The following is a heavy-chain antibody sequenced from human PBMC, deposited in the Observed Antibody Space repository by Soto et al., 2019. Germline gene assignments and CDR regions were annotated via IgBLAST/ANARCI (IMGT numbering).Heavy chain of an antibody. Sequence: QVQLVQSGAEEKKPGASVKVSCKASGYTFTSYAMHWVRQAPGQRLEWMGWINAGNGNTKYSQKFQGRVNITRDTXXSTAYMELSSLRSEDTAVYYCARAGCYLEWRYFDYWGQGTLVTVSS. D-gene: IGHD2-15*01. CDR3: ARAGCYLEWRYFDY. CDR1: GYTFTSYA. J-gene: IGHJ4*02. CDR2: INAGNGNT. V-gene: IGHV1-3*05.